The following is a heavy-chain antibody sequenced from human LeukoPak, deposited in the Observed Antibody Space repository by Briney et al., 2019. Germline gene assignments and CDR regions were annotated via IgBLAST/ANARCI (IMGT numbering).Heavy chain of an antibody. J-gene: IGHJ4*02. V-gene: IGHV4-59*01. CDR2: IYYSGST. Sequence: SETLSLTCTVSGGSISSYYWIWIRQPPGKGLEWIGYIYYSGSTNYNPSLKSRVTISVDTSKNQFSLKLSSVTAADTAVNYCARGDYYDSSGYSDYFDYWGQGTLVTVSS. D-gene: IGHD3-22*01. CDR1: GGSISSYY. CDR3: ARGDYYDSSGYSDYFDY.